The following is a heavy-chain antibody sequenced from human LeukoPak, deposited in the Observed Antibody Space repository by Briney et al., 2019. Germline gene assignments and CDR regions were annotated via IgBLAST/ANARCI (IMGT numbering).Heavy chain of an antibody. J-gene: IGHJ4*02. Sequence: ASVKVSCKASGYTFTGYYMHWVRQAPGQGLEWMGWINPNSGGTNYAQKFQGRVTMTRDTSISTAYMELSRLRSDDTAVYYCARVTMSARFSCTNGVCYRSFDYWGQGTLVTVSS. CDR3: ARVTMSARFSCTNGVCYRSFDY. D-gene: IGHD2-8*01. CDR1: GYTFTGYY. CDR2: INPNSGGT. V-gene: IGHV1-2*02.